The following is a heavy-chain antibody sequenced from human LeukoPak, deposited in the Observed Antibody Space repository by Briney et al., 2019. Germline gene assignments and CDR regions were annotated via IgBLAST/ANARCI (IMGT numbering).Heavy chain of an antibody. CDR1: GFTFSNYW. CDR3: ARASNPWLQLS. D-gene: IGHD5-24*01. Sequence: GGSLILSCAASGFTFSNYWMIWVRQAPGKGREWVANIQQDGGQKRYADSVRGRFTVSRDNAQTSLYLHMNSLRAEDTAVYYCARASNPWLQLSWGQGTLVTVSS. CDR2: IQQDGGQK. V-gene: IGHV3-7*05. J-gene: IGHJ4*02.